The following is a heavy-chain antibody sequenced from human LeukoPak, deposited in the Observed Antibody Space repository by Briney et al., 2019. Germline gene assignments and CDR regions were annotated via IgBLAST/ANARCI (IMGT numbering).Heavy chain of an antibody. Sequence: ASVKVSCKAFGYTFNGYFLEWVRQAPGQGLEWMGWINANSGGTNYEQKFQGRVTMTRDTSISTAYMELSRLTYDYTAVYSCARGRHGYNYVDYWGQGTLVTVSS. CDR2: INANSGGT. J-gene: IGHJ4*02. CDR1: GYTFNGYF. D-gene: IGHD5-24*01. CDR3: ARGRHGYNYVDY. V-gene: IGHV1-2*02.